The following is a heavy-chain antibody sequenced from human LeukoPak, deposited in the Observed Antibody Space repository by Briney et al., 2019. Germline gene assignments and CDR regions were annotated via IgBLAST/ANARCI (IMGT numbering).Heavy chain of an antibody. D-gene: IGHD3-22*01. V-gene: IGHV4-59*08. CDR3: AKPTSHYYDSSVYYYSFDY. J-gene: IGHJ4*02. CDR1: GVSIRSYY. Sequence: SETLSLTCTVSGVSIRSYYWSWIRQPPGEGLEWIGYIYYSGSNNYNPSLKSRVTISVDTSKNKFSLRLSSVTAADTAVYYCAKPTSHYYDSSVYYYSFDYWGQGTLVTVSS. CDR2: IYYSGSN.